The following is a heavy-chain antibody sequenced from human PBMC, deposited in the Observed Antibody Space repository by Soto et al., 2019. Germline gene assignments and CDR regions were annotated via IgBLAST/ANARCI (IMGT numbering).Heavy chain of an antibody. CDR3: ARGDYSSGWYRSGWFDP. CDR1: GYTFTSYD. V-gene: IGHV1-8*01. D-gene: IGHD6-19*01. Sequence: QVQLVQSGAEVKKPGASVKVSCKASGYTFTSYDINWVRQATGQGLEWMGWMNPNSGNTGYAQKFQGRVTTTRNTSISTAYMELSSLRSEDTAVYYCARGDYSSGWYRSGWFDPWGQGTLVTVSS. J-gene: IGHJ5*02. CDR2: MNPNSGNT.